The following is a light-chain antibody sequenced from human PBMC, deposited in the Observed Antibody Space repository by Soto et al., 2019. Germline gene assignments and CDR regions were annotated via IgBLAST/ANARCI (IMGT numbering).Light chain of an antibody. Sequence: EIVMTQSPATLSVSPGERATLSCRASQSVRSNLAWYQQKPGQAPRLLIYGASTRATGIPARFSGSGSGTEFTLIISSLQSEDFAVYYCQQYNNWPALTFGGGTKVDI. CDR2: GAS. CDR1: QSVRSN. J-gene: IGKJ4*01. CDR3: QQYNNWPALT. V-gene: IGKV3-15*01.